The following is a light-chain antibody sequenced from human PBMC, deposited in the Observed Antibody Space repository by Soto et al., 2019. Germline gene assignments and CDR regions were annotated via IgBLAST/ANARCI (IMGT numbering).Light chain of an antibody. V-gene: IGLV4-60*02. CDR1: SGHSSYI. Sequence: QSVLTQSSSASASLGSSVKLTCTLSSGHSSYIIAWHQQQPGKAPRYLMKLEGSGSYNKGSGGPDRFSGSSSGADRYLTSSNLQFEDEADYYCETWDSNTRVFGGGTKRTVL. J-gene: IGLJ3*02. CDR2: LEGSGSY. CDR3: ETWDSNTRV.